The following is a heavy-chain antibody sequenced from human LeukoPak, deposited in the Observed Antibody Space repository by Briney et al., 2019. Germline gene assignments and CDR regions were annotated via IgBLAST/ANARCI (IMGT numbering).Heavy chain of an antibody. CDR1: DGSISSGSYY. Sequence: SQTLSLTCTVSDGSISSGSYYWSWIRQPAGKGLEWIGRIYTSGSTNYNPSLKSRVTMSVDTSKNQFSLKLSSVTAADTAVYYCASANDYSNEGAFDYWGQGTLVTVSS. CDR3: ASANDYSNEGAFDY. CDR2: IYTSGST. V-gene: IGHV4-61*02. D-gene: IGHD4-11*01. J-gene: IGHJ4*02.